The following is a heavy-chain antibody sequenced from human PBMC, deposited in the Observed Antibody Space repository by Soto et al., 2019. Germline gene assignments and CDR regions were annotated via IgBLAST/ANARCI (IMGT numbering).Heavy chain of an antibody. D-gene: IGHD3-3*01. Sequence: HPGGSLRLSCAASGFTFSSYSMNWVRQAPGKGLEWVSYISSSSSTIYYADSVKGRFTISRDNAKNSLYLQMNSLRDEDTAVYYCAREHNYDFWSGYRYYYYGMDVWGQGTTVTVSS. CDR1: GFTFSSYS. J-gene: IGHJ6*02. V-gene: IGHV3-48*02. CDR2: ISSSSSTI. CDR3: AREHNYDFWSGYRYYYYGMDV.